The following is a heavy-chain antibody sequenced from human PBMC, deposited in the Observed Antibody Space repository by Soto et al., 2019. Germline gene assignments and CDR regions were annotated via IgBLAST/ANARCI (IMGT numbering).Heavy chain of an antibody. CDR3: ARLDTTLVHYGMDV. V-gene: IGHV3-7*01. CDR1: EFTFSSYW. Sequence: GGSLRLSCAASEFTFSSYWMSWVRQAPGKGLEWVAKIKYDGSEKYYVDSVKGRFTISRDNSKNSLYLQMESLRAEDTAVYYCARLDTTLVHYGMDVWGQGTTVTVSS. J-gene: IGHJ6*02. D-gene: IGHD5-18*01. CDR2: IKYDGSEK.